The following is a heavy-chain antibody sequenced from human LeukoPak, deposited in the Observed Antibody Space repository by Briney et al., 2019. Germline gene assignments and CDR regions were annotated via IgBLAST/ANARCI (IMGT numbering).Heavy chain of an antibody. Sequence: PSETLSLTCTVSGVSISSYYWSWIRQPPGKELEGIGYIYYSGSTNYNPSLKSRVTISVDTSKNQFSMKLSSVTAADTAVYYCARVHEQHLVLRSDWYFDLWGRGTLVTVSS. V-gene: IGHV4-59*01. J-gene: IGHJ2*01. CDR1: GVSISSYY. CDR2: IYYSGST. CDR3: ARVHEQHLVLRSDWYFDL. D-gene: IGHD6-13*01.